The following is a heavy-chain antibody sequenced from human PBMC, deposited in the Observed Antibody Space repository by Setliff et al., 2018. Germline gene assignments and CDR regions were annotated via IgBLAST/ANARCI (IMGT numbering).Heavy chain of an antibody. V-gene: IGHV4-34*01. J-gene: IGHJ3*02. CDR1: RGSFSNFY. D-gene: IGHD3-10*01. CDR3: ARGRTMVRGVDAFDI. Sequence: SETLSLTCAVDRGSFSNFYLTWIRQSPGKGLEWIGEIHPTEGVKYNPSLQSRVTISVDTSKNQFSLKLSSVTAADTAVYYCARGRTMVRGVDAFDIWGQGTMVTVSS. CDR2: IHPTEGV.